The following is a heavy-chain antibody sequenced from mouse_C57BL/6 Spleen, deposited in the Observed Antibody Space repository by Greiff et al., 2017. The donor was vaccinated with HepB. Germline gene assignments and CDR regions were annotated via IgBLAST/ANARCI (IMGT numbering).Heavy chain of an antibody. D-gene: IGHD2-1*01. CDR2: ISYDGSN. CDR1: GYSITSGYY. J-gene: IGHJ2*01. CDR3: AREGDGNPHFDY. V-gene: IGHV3-6*01. Sequence: EVQLQESGPGLVKPSQSLSLTCSVTGYSITSGYYWNWIRQFPGNKLEWMGYISYDGSNNYNPSLKNRISITRDTSKNQFFLKLNSVTTEDTATYYCAREGDGNPHFDYWGQGTTLTVSS.